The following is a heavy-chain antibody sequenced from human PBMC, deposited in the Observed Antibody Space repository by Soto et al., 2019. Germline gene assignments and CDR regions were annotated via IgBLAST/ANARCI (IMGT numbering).Heavy chain of an antibody. V-gene: IGHV1-18*01. CDR1: GYIFVNYG. J-gene: IGHJ6*02. CDR3: VMVDNYVTPTPQDV. CDR2: ISPYTGNT. Sequence: AASVKVSCKASGYIFVNYGIAWVRQAPGQGLEWMGWISPYTGNTHSATQVQGRLTMTTDTSTSTAYMDLGSLTSDDTAVYYCVMVDNYVTPTPQDVWGQGTTVTVSS. D-gene: IGHD3-16*01.